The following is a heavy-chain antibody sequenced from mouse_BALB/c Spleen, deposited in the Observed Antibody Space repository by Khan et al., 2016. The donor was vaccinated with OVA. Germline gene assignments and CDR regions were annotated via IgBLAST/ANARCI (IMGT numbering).Heavy chain of an antibody. Sequence: QIQLVQSGPEPKKPGETVKISCKASGYTFTNHGMNWVKQAPGKGLKWMGWINTYTGEPTYAYDFKGRFAFSLETSASTAYLQINNDKDEDMATYLCARGYWYFDVWGAGTTVTVSS. CDR3: ARGYWYFDV. CDR1: GYTFTNHG. J-gene: IGHJ1*01. V-gene: IGHV9-1*02. CDR2: INTYTGEP.